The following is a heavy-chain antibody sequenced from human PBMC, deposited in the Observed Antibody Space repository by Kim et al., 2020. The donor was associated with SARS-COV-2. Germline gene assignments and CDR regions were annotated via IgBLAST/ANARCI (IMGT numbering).Heavy chain of an antibody. D-gene: IGHD3-16*01. CDR3: AKDMIWETLILHFFDY. CDR1: GFSFSGYG. CDR2: LSSDGSNE. J-gene: IGHJ4*02. Sequence: GGSLRLSCEASGFSFSGYGMHWLRQAPGKGLEWVAVLSSDGSNEYYADSVKGRFTISRDNSKSTLYLQMNSLRPEDTAVYYCAKDMIWETLILHFFDYWGQGTLVTVSS. V-gene: IGHV3-30*18.